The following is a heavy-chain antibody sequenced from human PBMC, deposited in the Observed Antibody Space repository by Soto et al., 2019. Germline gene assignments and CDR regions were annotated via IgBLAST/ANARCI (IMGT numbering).Heavy chain of an antibody. D-gene: IGHD3-22*01. V-gene: IGHV1-69*12. J-gene: IGHJ5*02. Sequence: QVQLVQSGAEVKKPGSSVKVSCKASGGTFSSYAISWVRQAPGQGLEWMGGIIPIFGTANYAQKFQGRVTLTADESTSTAYMELSSLRSEATAVYYCARPTRYYYDSSGQSAWFDPWGQGTLVTVSS. CDR3: ARPTRYYYDSSGQSAWFDP. CDR2: IIPIFGTA. CDR1: GGTFSSYA.